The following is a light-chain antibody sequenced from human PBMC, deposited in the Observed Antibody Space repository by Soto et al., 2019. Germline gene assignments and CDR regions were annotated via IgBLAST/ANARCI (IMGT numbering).Light chain of an antibody. V-gene: IGKV1D-12*01. CDR3: QKADSFPLT. CDR1: QGIGSW. J-gene: IGKJ4*01. Sequence: DIQITQSPSSVSASVGDRVTITCRASQGIGSWLAWYQQKPGNAPKLLIYAASSLQSGVPSRFSGSGSGTDFTLTISSLQPEDFETYYCQKADSFPLTFGGGTKVEIK. CDR2: AAS.